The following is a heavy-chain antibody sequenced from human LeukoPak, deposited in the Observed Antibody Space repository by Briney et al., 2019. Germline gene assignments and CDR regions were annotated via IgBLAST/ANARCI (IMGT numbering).Heavy chain of an antibody. CDR3: TTDRNFDWYLDAFDI. Sequence: KTGGSLRLSCAASGFTFSNAWMSWVRQAPGKGLEWVGRIKSKTDGGTTDYAAPVKGRFTISRDDSKNTLYLQMNSLKTEDTAVYYCTTDRNFDWYLDAFDIWGQGTMVTVSS. CDR1: GFTFSNAW. V-gene: IGHV3-15*01. CDR2: IKSKTDGGTT. D-gene: IGHD3-9*01. J-gene: IGHJ3*02.